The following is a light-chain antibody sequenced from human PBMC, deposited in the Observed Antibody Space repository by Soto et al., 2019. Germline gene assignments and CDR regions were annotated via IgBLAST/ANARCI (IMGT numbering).Light chain of an antibody. Sequence: DIQITQFPSSLSASVGDRVTITCRASQSIVTYLNWYQQKPGKAPKFLISGASTLQTGVPSRFSGGGSGTDFTLTISSLQPEDFATYFCQQSYGIPWTFGQGTKVEI. V-gene: IGKV1-39*01. CDR1: QSIVTY. J-gene: IGKJ1*01. CDR2: GAS. CDR3: QQSYGIPWT.